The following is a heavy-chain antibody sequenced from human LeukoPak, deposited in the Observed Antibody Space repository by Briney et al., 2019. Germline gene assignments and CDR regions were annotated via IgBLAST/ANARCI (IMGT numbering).Heavy chain of an antibody. J-gene: IGHJ5*02. CDR3: ARDWDDSSGYVAWFDP. V-gene: IGHV1-2*02. CDR2: INPNSGGT. D-gene: IGHD3-22*01. CDR1: SY. Sequence: ASVKVSCKATSYISWVRQAPGQGLEWMEWINPNSGGTNYAQKFQGRVTMTRDTSISTAYMELSRLRSDDTAVYYCARDWDDSSGYVAWFDPWGQGTLVTVSS.